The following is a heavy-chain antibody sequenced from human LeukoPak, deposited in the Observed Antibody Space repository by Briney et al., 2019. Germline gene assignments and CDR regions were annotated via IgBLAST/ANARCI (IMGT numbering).Heavy chain of an antibody. D-gene: IGHD4-23*01. Sequence: PSETLSLTCTVSGGSISSGDYYWSWIRQPPGKGLEWIGYIYYSGSTYYNPSLKSRVTISVDTSKNQFSLKLSSVTAADTAVYYCARAVYGGSLFDYWGQGTLVTVSS. CDR1: GGSISSGDYY. V-gene: IGHV4-30-4*01. CDR2: IYYSGST. CDR3: ARAVYGGSLFDY. J-gene: IGHJ4*02.